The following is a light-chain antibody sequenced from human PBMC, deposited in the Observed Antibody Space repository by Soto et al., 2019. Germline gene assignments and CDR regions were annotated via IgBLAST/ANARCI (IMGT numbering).Light chain of an antibody. Sequence: DIQMTQSPSSLSASVGDRVTITCQASQDISNYLNWYQQKPGKAPKRLIYDASNLETGVPSRFSGNRSGTDFTFTISNLQPEDIATYYCQQYDNLPSITFGQGTRLEIK. J-gene: IGKJ5*01. CDR2: DAS. CDR1: QDISNY. CDR3: QQYDNLPSIT. V-gene: IGKV1-33*01.